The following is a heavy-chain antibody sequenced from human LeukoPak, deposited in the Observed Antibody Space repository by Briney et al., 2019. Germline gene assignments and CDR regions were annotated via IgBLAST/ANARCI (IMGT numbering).Heavy chain of an antibody. D-gene: IGHD2-2*01. CDR2: INHSGST. Sequence: SETLSLTCAVYGGSFSGYYWSWIRQPPGKGLEWIGKINHSGSTNYNPSLKSRVTISVDTSKNQFSLKLSSVTAADTAVYYCARAPIVVVPAAGTGWFDPWGQGTLVTVSS. CDR1: GGSFSGYY. CDR3: ARAPIVVVPAAGTGWFDP. V-gene: IGHV4-34*01. J-gene: IGHJ5*02.